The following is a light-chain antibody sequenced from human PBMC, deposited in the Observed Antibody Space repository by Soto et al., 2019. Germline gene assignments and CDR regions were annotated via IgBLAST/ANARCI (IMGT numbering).Light chain of an antibody. CDR3: GTWDSGLSGFV. J-gene: IGLJ1*01. Sequence: SVLPKPPSVSASPGQKVTISCSGSNSNIGNSYVYWYQQFPGAAPKLLMYENAKRASGIPDRFSGSKSGAAATLAITGKQTWDEADYYCGTWDSGLSGFVFGTGTKVTVL. V-gene: IGLV1-51*02. CDR2: ENA. CDR1: NSNIGNSY.